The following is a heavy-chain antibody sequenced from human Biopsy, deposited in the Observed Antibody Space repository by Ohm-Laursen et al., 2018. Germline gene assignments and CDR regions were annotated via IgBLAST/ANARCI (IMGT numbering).Heavy chain of an antibody. V-gene: IGHV4-59*07. CDR3: ARATNSTGWPYYYFYGMDV. J-gene: IGHJ6*02. CDR1: GGSISSDY. CDR2: IYYSGST. D-gene: IGHD2/OR15-2a*01. Sequence: SDTLSLTCTVSGGSISSDYWSWIRQTPGKGLEWNGYIYYSGSTNYNPSLKSRVTISVDTSKNQFSLRLNSVTAADTAVYYCARATNSTGWPYYYFYGMDVWGQGTTVTVSS.